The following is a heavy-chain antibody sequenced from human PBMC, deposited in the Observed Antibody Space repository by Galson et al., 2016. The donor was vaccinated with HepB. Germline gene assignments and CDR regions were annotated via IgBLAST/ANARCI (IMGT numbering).Heavy chain of an antibody. Sequence: SLRLSCAASGFTFSSYSMNWVRQAPGKGLEWVSSISSSSSYIYYADSVKGRFTISRDNAKNSLYLQMNSLRAEDTAVYYCAAWLLSGSYFLGAFDIWGQGTIVTVSS. V-gene: IGHV3-21*01. CDR1: GFTFSSYS. J-gene: IGHJ3*02. CDR3: AAWLLSGSYFLGAFDI. D-gene: IGHD1-26*01. CDR2: ISSSSSYI.